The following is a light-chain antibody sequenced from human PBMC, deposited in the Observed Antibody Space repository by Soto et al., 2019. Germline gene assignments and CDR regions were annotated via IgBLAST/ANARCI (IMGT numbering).Light chain of an antibody. V-gene: IGLV2-14*01. Sequence: QSALTQPASVSGSPGQSITISCTGTSSDVGGYNYVSWYQQHPGKAPKLTIYEVSNRPSGVSNRFSGSKSGNTASLTISGLQAEDEADYYCSSYPSSSTYVFGTGTKVTVL. CDR3: SSYPSSSTYV. CDR1: SSDVGGYNY. CDR2: EVS. J-gene: IGLJ1*01.